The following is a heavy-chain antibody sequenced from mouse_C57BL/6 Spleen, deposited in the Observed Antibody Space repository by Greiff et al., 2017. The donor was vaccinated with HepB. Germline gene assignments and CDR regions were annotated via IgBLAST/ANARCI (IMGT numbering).Heavy chain of an antibody. CDR3: ARGGPYYFDY. Sequence: VQLQQSGAELVRPGTSVKMSCKASGYTFTNYWIGWAKQRPGHGLEWIGDIYPGGGYTNYNEKFKGKATLTADKSSSTAYMQFSSLTSEDSAIYYCARGGPYYFDYWGQGTTLTVSS. V-gene: IGHV1-63*01. CDR1: GYTFTNYW. CDR2: IYPGGGYT. J-gene: IGHJ2*01.